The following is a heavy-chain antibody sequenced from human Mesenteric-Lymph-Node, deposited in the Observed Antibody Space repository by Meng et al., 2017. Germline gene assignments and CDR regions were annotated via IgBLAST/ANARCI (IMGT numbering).Heavy chain of an antibody. D-gene: IGHD4-11*01. J-gene: IGHJ5*02. V-gene: IGHV3-23*01. CDR1: GFTFSSDA. CDR2: ISGSGGST. CDR3: ARGDYSDYDWFDP. Sequence: GESLKISCAASGFTFSSDAMSWVRQAPGKGLEWVSAISGSGGSTYYADSVKGRFTISRDNSKNTLYLQMNSMRAEDSAVYYCARGDYSDYDWFDPWGQGTLVTVSS.